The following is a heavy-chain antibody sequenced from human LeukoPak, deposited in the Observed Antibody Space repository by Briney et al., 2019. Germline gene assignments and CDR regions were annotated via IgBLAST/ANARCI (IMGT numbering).Heavy chain of an antibody. CDR2: INPSGGST. CDR3: ARMRREGRRAYYYYYYMDV. V-gene: IGHV1-46*01. D-gene: IGHD1-26*01. Sequence: GASVKVSCKASGYTFTSYYMHWVRQAPGQGLEWMGIINPSGGSTSYAQKFQGRVTMTRDMSTSTVYMELSSLRSEDTAVYYCARMRREGRRAYYYYYYMDVWGKGTTVTVSS. J-gene: IGHJ6*03. CDR1: GYTFTSYY.